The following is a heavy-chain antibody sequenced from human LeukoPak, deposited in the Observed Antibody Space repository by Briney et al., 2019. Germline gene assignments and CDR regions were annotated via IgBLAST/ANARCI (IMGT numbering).Heavy chain of an antibody. Sequence: SETLSLTCAVYGGSFSGYYWSWIRQPPGKGLEWIGEINHSGSTNYNPSLKSRVTISVDTSKNQFSLKLSSVTAAYTAVYYCARGGGAARLYYYYYMDVWGKGTTVAVSS. V-gene: IGHV4-34*01. CDR3: ARGGGAARLYYYYYMDV. CDR2: INHSGST. J-gene: IGHJ6*03. CDR1: GGSFSGYY. D-gene: IGHD6-6*01.